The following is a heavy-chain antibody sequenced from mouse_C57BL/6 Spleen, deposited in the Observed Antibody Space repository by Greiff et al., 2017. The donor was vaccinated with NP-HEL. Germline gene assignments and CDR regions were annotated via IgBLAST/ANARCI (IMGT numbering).Heavy chain of an antibody. V-gene: IGHV1-80*01. CDR1: GYAFSRYW. J-gene: IGHJ1*03. D-gene: IGHD2-4*01. Sequence: VQLQQSGAELVKPGASVKISCKASGYAFSRYWMNWVKQRPGKGLEWIGQIYPGDGGTNYNGKLKGKATLTAAKSSSTAYMQLSSLTSEDSAVYFWERKGGVIYYEYDGYFEVWGTGTTVTVSS. CDR3: ERKGGVIYYEYDGYFEV. CDR2: IYPGDGGT.